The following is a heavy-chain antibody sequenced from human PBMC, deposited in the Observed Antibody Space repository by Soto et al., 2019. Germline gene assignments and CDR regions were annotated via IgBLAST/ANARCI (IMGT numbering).Heavy chain of an antibody. D-gene: IGHD6-13*01. J-gene: IGHJ3*02. CDR3: ARGTYSSSPADDAFDI. CDR2: ISSSSSYI. Sequence: GGSLRLSCAASGFTFSSYSMNWVRQAPGKGLEWVSSISSSSSYIYYADSVKGRFTISRDNAKNSLYLQMNSLRAEDTAVYYCARGTYSSSPADDAFDIWGQGTMVTVSS. CDR1: GFTFSSYS. V-gene: IGHV3-21*01.